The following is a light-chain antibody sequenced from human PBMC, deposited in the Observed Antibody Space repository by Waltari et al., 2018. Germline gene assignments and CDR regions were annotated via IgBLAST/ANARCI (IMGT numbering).Light chain of an antibody. CDR1: QSVLYSSNNKNY. CDR3: QEYYTQTFS. V-gene: IGKV4-1*01. Sequence: DIVMTQSPDSLAMSLGERATINCKSSQSVLYSSNNKNYLAWYQQKPGQPPKLLIYWASSRESGVPDRFSGSGSGTDFTLTISSLQAEDVAVYYCQEYYTQTFSFGPGTKVDIK. J-gene: IGKJ3*01. CDR2: WAS.